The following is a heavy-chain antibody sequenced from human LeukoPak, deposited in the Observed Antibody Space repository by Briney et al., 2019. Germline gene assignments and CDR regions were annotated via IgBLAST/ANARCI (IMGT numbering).Heavy chain of an antibody. J-gene: IGHJ4*02. D-gene: IGHD3-3*01. CDR2: ISGSGGST. CDR1: GFTFSSYA. V-gene: IGHV3-23*01. CDR3: AKDSTNRNYDFWSGYYPDYFDY. Sequence: GGSLRLSCAASGFTFSSYAMSWVRQAPGKGLKWVSAISGSGGSTYYADSVKGRFTISRDNSKNTLYLQMNSLRAEDTAVYYCAKDSTNRNYDFWSGYYPDYFDYWGQGTLVTVSS.